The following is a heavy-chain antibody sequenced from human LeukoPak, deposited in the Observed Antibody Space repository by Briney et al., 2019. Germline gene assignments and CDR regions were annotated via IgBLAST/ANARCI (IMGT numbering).Heavy chain of an antibody. D-gene: IGHD5-24*01. V-gene: IGHV4-39*01. Sequence: PSETLSLTCSVSGDTLLSGSHYWGWVRQSPGKGLEWIGSIHDGWSAYYNPSLKSRVSISVDTSKNQFSLKLTSATSADTAVYYCATQKWQRPAAFDIWGQGTRVAVSS. CDR1: GDTLLSGSHY. CDR3: ATQKWQRPAAFDI. CDR2: IHDGWSA. J-gene: IGHJ3*02.